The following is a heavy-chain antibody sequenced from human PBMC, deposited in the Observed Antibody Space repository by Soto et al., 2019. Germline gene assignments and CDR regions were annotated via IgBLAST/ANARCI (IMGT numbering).Heavy chain of an antibody. CDR3: AKVLATVVTPLYFDY. CDR1: GFTFSNFG. J-gene: IGHJ4*02. CDR2: IWHDGKEK. Sequence: PGGSLRLSCAASGFTFSNFGMHGVRQAAGKGLEGVAVIWHDGKEKYYADSAKGRSTISRDNSKNTLYLQMNSLRAEDTAVYYCAKVLATVVTPLYFDYWGQGT. D-gene: IGHD4-17*01. V-gene: IGHV3-30*02.